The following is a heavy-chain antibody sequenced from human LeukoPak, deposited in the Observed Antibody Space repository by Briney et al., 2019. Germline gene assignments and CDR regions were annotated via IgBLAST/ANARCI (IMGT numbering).Heavy chain of an antibody. CDR2: MYRGDSDT. Sequence: GDSLKISCKASGYTSSIYYIGWVRQMPGRGLEGMGIMYRGDSDTRYSPSFQGQVTISVDKSISTAYLQWSSLKASDTAIYFCATNGTYLDAFNIWGQGTMVTVSS. V-gene: IGHV5-51*01. J-gene: IGHJ3*02. CDR3: ATNGTYLDAFNI. D-gene: IGHD1-1*01. CDR1: GYTSSIYY.